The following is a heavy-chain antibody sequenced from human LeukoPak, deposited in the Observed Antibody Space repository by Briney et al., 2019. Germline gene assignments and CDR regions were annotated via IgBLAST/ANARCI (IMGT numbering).Heavy chain of an antibody. CDR2: ISAYNGNT. J-gene: IGHJ4*02. V-gene: IGHV1-18*01. CDR3: ARGSPLSGSYYTFDY. Sequence: GASVKVSCKASGYTFTSYGISWVRQAPGQGLEWMGWISAYNGNTNYAQKLQGRVTMTTDTSTSTAYMELRSLRSDDTAVYYCARGSPLSGSYYTFDYWGQGTLVTVSS. D-gene: IGHD1-26*01. CDR1: GYTFTSYG.